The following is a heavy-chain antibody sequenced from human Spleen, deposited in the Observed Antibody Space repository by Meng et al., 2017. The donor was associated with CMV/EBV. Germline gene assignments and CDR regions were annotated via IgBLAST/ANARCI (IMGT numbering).Heavy chain of an antibody. D-gene: IGHD3-3*01. CDR3: ARDRVVGLGYFDL. J-gene: IGHJ2*01. V-gene: IGHV4-38-2*02. CDR1: GYSISSGYY. CDR2: VYYSGST. Sequence: GSLRLSCTVSGYSISSGYYWGWVRQPPGRGLEWIGSVYYSGSTFYNPSLKSRVTISVDTPGSQFSLRLNSVTAADTAVYYCARDRVVGLGYFDLWGRGALVTVSS.